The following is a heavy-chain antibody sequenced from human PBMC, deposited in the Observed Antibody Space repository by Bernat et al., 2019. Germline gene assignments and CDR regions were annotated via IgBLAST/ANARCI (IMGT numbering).Heavy chain of an antibody. Sequence: QVQLVESGGGVVQPWRSLRLSCAASGFTFSSYAMHWARQAPGKGLEGVAVISYDGSNKSYADSVKGRFTISRDNSKDTLYLQMNSLRAEDTAVYYCEKVGNYCDSTNSGAFDIWGQGTMVTVSS. V-gene: IGHV3-30*04. CDR1: GFTFSSYA. CDR2: ISYDGSNK. CDR3: EKVGNYCDSTNSGAFDI. D-gene: IGHD3-22*01. J-gene: IGHJ3*02.